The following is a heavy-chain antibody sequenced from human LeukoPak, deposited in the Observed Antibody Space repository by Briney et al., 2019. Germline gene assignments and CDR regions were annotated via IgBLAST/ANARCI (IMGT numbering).Heavy chain of an antibody. CDR1: GFTFSSYR. CDR2: IYTSSSYI. J-gene: IGHJ4*02. CDR3: ARCRGGWSRDS. V-gene: IGHV3-21*01. D-gene: IGHD6-19*01. Sequence: GGSLRLSCAASGFTFSSYRMHWVRQAPGKGLEWVSSIYTSSSYIYYADSVKGRFTISRDNAKNSLFLQMNSLRAEDTAVYYCARCRGGWSRDSRGQGTLVTVSS.